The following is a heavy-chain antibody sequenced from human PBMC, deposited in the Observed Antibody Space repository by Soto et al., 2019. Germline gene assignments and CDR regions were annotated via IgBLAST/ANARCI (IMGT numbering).Heavy chain of an antibody. CDR3: ARGSFDSSSSSDDYYYYGMDV. D-gene: IGHD6-6*01. CDR2: IIPIFGTA. CDR1: GGTFSSYA. Sequence: QVQLVQSGAEVKKPGSSVKVSCKASGGTFSSYAISWVRQAPGQGLEWMGGIIPIFGTANYAQKFQGRVTITADKSTSTAYMELSSLRSEDTAVYYCARGSFDSSSSSDDYYYYGMDVWGQGTTVTVSS. V-gene: IGHV1-69*06. J-gene: IGHJ6*02.